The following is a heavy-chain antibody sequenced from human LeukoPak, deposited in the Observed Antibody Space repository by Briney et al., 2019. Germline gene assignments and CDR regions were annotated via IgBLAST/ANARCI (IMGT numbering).Heavy chain of an antibody. V-gene: IGHV4-39*01. Sequence: SETLSLTCTVSGGSISSSSYYWGWIRQPPGKELQWIASVYYSGRTNYSPSLKSRVTISVDTSEKQFSLQLNSVTAADTAVYYCARQGSAYYFDFWGQGLLVTVSS. CDR1: GGSISSSSYY. CDR3: ARQGSAYYFDF. J-gene: IGHJ4*02. D-gene: IGHD2-15*01. CDR2: VYYSGRT.